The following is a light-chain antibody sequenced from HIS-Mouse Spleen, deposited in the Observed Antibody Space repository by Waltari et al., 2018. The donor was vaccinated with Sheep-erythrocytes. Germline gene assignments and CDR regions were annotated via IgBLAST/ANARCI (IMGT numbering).Light chain of an antibody. Sequence: QSALTQPRSVSGSPGQSVTISCTGTSSDVGGYNYVSWYQQHPGKAPKLMIYDVSKRPSVLSNRFSGYKSGNTAALTISGLQAEDEADYYCCSYAGSYNHVFATGTKVTVL. CDR2: DVS. CDR3: CSYAGSYNHV. J-gene: IGLJ1*01. CDR1: SSDVGGYNY. V-gene: IGLV2-11*01.